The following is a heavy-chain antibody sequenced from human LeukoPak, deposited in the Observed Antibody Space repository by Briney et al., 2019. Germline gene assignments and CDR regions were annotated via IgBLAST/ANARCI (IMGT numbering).Heavy chain of an antibody. CDR1: GYTFTTHD. D-gene: IGHD7-27*01. Sequence: ASVKVSCKASGYTFTTHDINWVRQATGQGLEWLGWMSPNSGNTGYAQKFQGRVTMTSDSSISTAYMELSSLRSEDTAIYYCVRTPPNWGFDYWGQGTLVTVSS. J-gene: IGHJ4*02. CDR2: MSPNSGNT. CDR3: VRTPPNWGFDY. V-gene: IGHV1-8*01.